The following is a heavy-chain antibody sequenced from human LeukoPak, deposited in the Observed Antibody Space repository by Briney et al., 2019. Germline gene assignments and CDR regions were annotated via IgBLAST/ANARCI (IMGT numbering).Heavy chain of an antibody. CDR3: ARGSVVVPAARHQYNWFDP. J-gene: IGHJ5*02. V-gene: IGHV1-69*13. D-gene: IGHD2-2*01. CDR2: IIPIFGTA. CDR1: GGTFSSYA. Sequence: ASVKVSCKASGGTFSSYAISWVRQAPGQGLEWRGGIIPIFGTANYAQKFQGRVTITADESTSTAYMELSSLRSEDTAVYYCARGSVVVPAARHQYNWFDPWGQGTLVTVSS.